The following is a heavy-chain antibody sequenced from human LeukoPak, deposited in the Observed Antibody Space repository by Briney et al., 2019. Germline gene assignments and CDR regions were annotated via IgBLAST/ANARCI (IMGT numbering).Heavy chain of an antibody. CDR2: ISWNSGSI. D-gene: IGHD3-10*01. Sequence: HPGGSLRLSCAASGFTFSSYWMHWVRQAPGKGLEWVSGISWNSGSIGYADSVKGRFTISRDNAKNSLYLQMNSLRAEDTALYYCAKGSSILWFGELFGPDDAFDIWGQGTMVTVSS. CDR1: GFTFSSYW. V-gene: IGHV3-9*01. J-gene: IGHJ3*02. CDR3: AKGSSILWFGELFGPDDAFDI.